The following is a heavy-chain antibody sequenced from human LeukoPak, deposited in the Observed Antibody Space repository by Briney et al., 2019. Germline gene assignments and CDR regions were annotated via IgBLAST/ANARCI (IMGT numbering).Heavy chain of an antibody. D-gene: IGHD3-22*01. J-gene: IGHJ5*02. CDR1: GGTFSSYA. Sequence: LEASVKVSCKASGGTFSSYAISWVRQAPGQGLEWMGGIIPIFGTANYAQKFQGRVTITTDESTSTAYMELSSLRSEDTAVYYCAREEGYYDSSGYRNWFDPWGQGTLVTVSS. CDR3: AREEGYYDSSGYRNWFDP. V-gene: IGHV1-69*05. CDR2: IIPIFGTA.